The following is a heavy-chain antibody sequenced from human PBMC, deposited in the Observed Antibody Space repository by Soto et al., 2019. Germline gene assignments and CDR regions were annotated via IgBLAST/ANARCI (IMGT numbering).Heavy chain of an antibody. CDR1: RASVCGSY. D-gene: IGHD6-6*01. Sequence: PSGSLAISCSVYRASVCGSYGGGIRQSPGKGLEWIGEIHHSGSTHYNPSLKSRLTFSIDESQSQFYMMLTSVTAADTALYFSARGHSTSGYDTWGQGSLVTVSS. J-gene: IGHJ5*02. CDR3: ARGHSTSGYDT. CDR2: IHHSGST. V-gene: IGHV4-34*01.